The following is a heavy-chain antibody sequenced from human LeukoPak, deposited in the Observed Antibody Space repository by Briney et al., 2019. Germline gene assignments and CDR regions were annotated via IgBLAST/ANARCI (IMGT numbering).Heavy chain of an antibody. D-gene: IGHD3/OR15-3a*01. CDR2: IYYSGST. J-gene: IGHJ4*02. V-gene: IGHV4-59*08. CDR1: GGSISSYY. CDR3: ARQTGSGLFILP. Sequence: SETLSLTCTVSGGSISSYYWSWIRQPPGKGLEWIGYIYYSGSTNYKPSLKSRVTISVDTSKNQFSLKLTSVTAADTAVYYCARQTGSGLFILPGGQGTLVTVSS.